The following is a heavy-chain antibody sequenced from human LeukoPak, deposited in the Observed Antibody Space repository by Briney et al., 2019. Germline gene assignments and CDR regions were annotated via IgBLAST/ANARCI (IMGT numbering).Heavy chain of an antibody. J-gene: IGHJ3*02. CDR3: ARGMSRGCSSTSCYLRTDAFDI. V-gene: IGHV1-69*05. CDR1: GYTFTSYD. Sequence: SVKVSCKASGYTFTSYDISWVRQAPGQGLEWMGGIIPIFGTANYAQKFQGRVTITTDESTSTAYMELSSLRSEDTAVYYCARGMSRGCSSTSCYLRTDAFDIWGQGTMVTVSS. CDR2: IIPIFGTA. D-gene: IGHD2-2*01.